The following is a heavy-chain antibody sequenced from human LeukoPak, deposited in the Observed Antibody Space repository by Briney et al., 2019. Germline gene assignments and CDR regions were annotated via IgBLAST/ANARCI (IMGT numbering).Heavy chain of an antibody. Sequence: SETLSLTCTVSGGSISSSNYYWGWIRQPPGKGLEWIGSISYSGGTYYNPSLKSRVTISVDTSKNQFSLKLSSVTAADTAVYYCARDCSGGSCYLDYWGQGTLVTVSS. CDR3: ARDCSGGSCYLDY. V-gene: IGHV4-39*07. D-gene: IGHD2-15*01. CDR2: ISYSGGT. J-gene: IGHJ4*02. CDR1: GGSISSSNYY.